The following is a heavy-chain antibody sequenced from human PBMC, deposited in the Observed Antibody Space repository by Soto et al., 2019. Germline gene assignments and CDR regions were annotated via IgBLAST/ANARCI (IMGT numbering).Heavy chain of an antibody. D-gene: IGHD5-12*01. CDR2: ISSSSGPI. CDR3: ARGWLGGVASIRGDY. CDR1: GFTFSSYS. Sequence: EVQLVEFGGGLVQPGGSLRLSCAASGFTFSSYSMNWVRQAPGKGLEWVSYISSSSGPIYYADSVKGRFTISRDNAKNSLYLQMNSLRAADTAVYYCARGWLGGVASIRGDYWGQGTLVTVSS. V-gene: IGHV3-48*01. J-gene: IGHJ4*02.